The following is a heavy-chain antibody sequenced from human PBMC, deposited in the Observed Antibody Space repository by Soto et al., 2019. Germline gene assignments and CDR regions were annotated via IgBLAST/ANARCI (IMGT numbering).Heavy chain of an antibody. D-gene: IGHD2-15*01. Sequence: GGSLRLSCAASGFTFSSYAMSWVRQAPGKGLEWVSAISGSGGSTYYADSVKGRFTISRDNSKNTLYLQMNSLRAEDTAVYYCAKDGYCSGGSCYYPPYDYYGMDVWGQGTTVTVSS. CDR2: ISGSGGST. V-gene: IGHV3-23*01. CDR1: GFTFSSYA. J-gene: IGHJ6*02. CDR3: AKDGYCSGGSCYYPPYDYYGMDV.